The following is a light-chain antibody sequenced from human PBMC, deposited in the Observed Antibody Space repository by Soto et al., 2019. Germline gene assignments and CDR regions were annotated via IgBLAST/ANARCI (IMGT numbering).Light chain of an antibody. CDR2: EVS. J-gene: IGLJ1*01. Sequence: QSVLTQPPSASGSPGQSVTISCTGTSSDVGGYNYVSWYQQHPGKAPKLMIYEVSKRPSGVPDRFSGSKSSNTASLTVSGLQAEDEADYYCCSYAGSNNFPYGFGTGTKVTDL. CDR3: CSYAGSNNFPYG. V-gene: IGLV2-8*01. CDR1: SSDVGGYNY.